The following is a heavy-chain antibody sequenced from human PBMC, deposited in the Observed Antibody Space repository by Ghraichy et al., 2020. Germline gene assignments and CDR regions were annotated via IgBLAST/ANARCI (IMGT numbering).Heavy chain of an antibody. CDR1: GFTFSNAW. Sequence: GGSLRLSCAASGFTFSNAWMSWVRQAPGKGLEWVGRIKSKTDGGTTDYAAPVKGRFTISRDDSKNTLYLQMNSLKTEDTAVYYCTTLSRGYGDAFDIWGQGTMVTVSS. J-gene: IGHJ3*02. CDR3: TTLSRGYGDAFDI. D-gene: IGHD5-18*01. CDR2: IKSKTDGGTT. V-gene: IGHV3-15*01.